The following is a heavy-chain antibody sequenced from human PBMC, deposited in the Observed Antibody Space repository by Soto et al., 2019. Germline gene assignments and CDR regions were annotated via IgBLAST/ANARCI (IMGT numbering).Heavy chain of an antibody. V-gene: IGHV1-3*01. CDR1: GYTFTNNV. CDR3: AREVPYGYSRFDY. Sequence: QVHLVQSGAEVKKPGASVKVSCKTSGYTFTNNVIHWVRQAPGQRLEWLGWVNAGNDNTKWSREFQGRLTLTKDTSAATAYMELSSLTSEDTAIYFCAREVPYGYSRFDYWGQGTLVTVSS. D-gene: IGHD5-18*01. CDR2: VNAGNDNT. J-gene: IGHJ4*02.